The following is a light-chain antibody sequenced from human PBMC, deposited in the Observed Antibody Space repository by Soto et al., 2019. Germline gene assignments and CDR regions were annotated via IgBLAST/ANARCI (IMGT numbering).Light chain of an antibody. CDR1: TSNIGTYT. CDR2: GSD. J-gene: IGLJ2*01. V-gene: IGLV1-44*01. Sequence: QSVLSQPPSTSGTPGQRVTISCSGGTSNIGTYTVSWYQQFPETAPRLLIYGSDRRPSGVPDRFSGSKSGTSASLSIGGLHAEDEAHYYCAAWVDSLDGPTFGGGTKVTVL. CDR3: AAWVDSLDGPT.